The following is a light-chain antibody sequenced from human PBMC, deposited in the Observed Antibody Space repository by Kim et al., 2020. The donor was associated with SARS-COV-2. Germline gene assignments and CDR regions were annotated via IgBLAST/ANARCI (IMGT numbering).Light chain of an antibody. J-gene: IGLJ3*02. Sequence: APGKTARITCGGNNIGSKSVHWYQQKPGQAPVLVIYYDSDRPSGIPERFSGSNSGNTATLTISRVEAGDEADYYCQVWDSSSDHWVFGGGTKSPS. CDR3: QVWDSSSDHWV. V-gene: IGLV3-21*04. CDR2: YDS. CDR1: NIGSKS.